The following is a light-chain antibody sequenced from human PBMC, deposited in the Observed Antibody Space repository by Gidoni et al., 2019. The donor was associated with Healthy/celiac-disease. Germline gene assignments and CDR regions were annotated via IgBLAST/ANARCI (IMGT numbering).Light chain of an antibody. Sequence: DSQLTQSPSFLSASVGDRVTITGQASQGISSYLAWYQQKPGKATKLLIYAASTLQSGVPSRFSGSGSGTEFTLTISRLQPEDFATYYCQQLNSYPRAFGPGTKVDIK. CDR3: QQLNSYPRA. J-gene: IGKJ3*01. CDR2: AAS. CDR1: QGISSY. V-gene: IGKV1-9*01.